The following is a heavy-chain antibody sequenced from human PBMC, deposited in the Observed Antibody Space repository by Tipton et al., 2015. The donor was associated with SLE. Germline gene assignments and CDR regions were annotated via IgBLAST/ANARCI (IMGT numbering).Heavy chain of an antibody. CDR1: GVPISTSRYY. CDR2: LYAGGST. Sequence: TLSLTCSVSGVPISTSRYYWGWIRQSPGQGLEWVGSLYAGGSTYFHPSLKSRVTISVDMSKNQFSLKMRSVTAADTAVYYCARYYYDSGGIFGYWGQGTLVTVSS. D-gene: IGHD3-22*01. CDR3: ARYYYDSGGIFGY. V-gene: IGHV4-39*07. J-gene: IGHJ4*02.